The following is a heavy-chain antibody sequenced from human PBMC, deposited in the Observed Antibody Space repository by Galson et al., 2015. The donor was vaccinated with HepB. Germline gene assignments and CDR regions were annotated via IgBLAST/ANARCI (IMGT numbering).Heavy chain of an antibody. Sequence: SVKVSCKASGYTFTSYGISWVRQAPGQGLEWMGWISAYNGNTNYAQKLQGRVTMTRDTSISTAYMELSRLRSDDTAVYYCARDLGGRGYWGQGTLVTVSS. CDR3: ARDLGGRGY. CDR2: ISAYNGNT. J-gene: IGHJ4*02. CDR1: GYTFTSYG. D-gene: IGHD2-15*01. V-gene: IGHV1-18*04.